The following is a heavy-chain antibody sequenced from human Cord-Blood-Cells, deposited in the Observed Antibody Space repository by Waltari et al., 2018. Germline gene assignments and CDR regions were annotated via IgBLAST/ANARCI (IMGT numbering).Heavy chain of an antibody. J-gene: IGHJ4*02. V-gene: IGHV1-2*02. Sequence: QVQLVQSAAEVNKPGASVTVSCKAAEYTLTGYYIRWVRQAPGQGLEWMGWINPNSGGTNYAQKFQGRVTMTRDTSISTAYMELSRLRSDDTAVYYCARGLNWGSREVYWGQGTLVTVSS. CDR3: ARGLNWGSREVY. CDR1: EYTLTGYY. D-gene: IGHD7-27*01. CDR2: INPNSGGT.